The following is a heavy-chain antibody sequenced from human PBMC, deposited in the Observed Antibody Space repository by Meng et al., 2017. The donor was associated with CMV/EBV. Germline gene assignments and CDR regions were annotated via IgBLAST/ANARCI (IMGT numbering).Heavy chain of an antibody. CDR2: IRSKAYGGTT. J-gene: IGHJ4*02. CDR3: ARAARPTSANKYGCFDY. V-gene: IGHV3-49*04. D-gene: IGHD6-6*01. CDR1: GFTFGDYA. Sequence: GESLKISCTASGFTFGDYAMSWVRQAPGKGLEWVGFIRSKAYGGTTEYAASVKGRFTISRDDSKSIAYLQMNSLKTEDTAVYYCARAARPTSANKYGCFDYWGQGTLVTVSS.